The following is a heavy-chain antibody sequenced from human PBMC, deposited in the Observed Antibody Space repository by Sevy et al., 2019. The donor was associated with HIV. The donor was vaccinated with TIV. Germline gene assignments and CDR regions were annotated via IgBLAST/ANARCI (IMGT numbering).Heavy chain of an antibody. CDR1: GYTFTNYR. V-gene: IGHV1-18*01. Sequence: ASVKVSCEASGYTFTNYRIYWVRQAPGQGLEWMGWIIPFNGDTNYVQKLQGRVTMITDTSTSTAYMELRSLRSDDTAVYYCARAYCSGGSCYSLAYWGQGTLVTVSS. CDR3: ARAYCSGGSCYSLAY. CDR2: IIPFNGDT. J-gene: IGHJ4*02. D-gene: IGHD2-15*01.